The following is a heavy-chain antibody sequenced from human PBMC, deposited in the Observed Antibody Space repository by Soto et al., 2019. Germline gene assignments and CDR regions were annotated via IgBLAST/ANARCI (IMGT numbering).Heavy chain of an antibody. CDR3: AREHSSSWRFDY. D-gene: IGHD6-13*01. J-gene: IGHJ4*02. Sequence: QVQLEQSGAEVKKPGASVKVSCKASGYTFTSYDINWVLQATGQGLEWMGWMNPNSGNTGYAQKFQGRVTMTRNTSISTAYMELSSLRSEDTAVYYCAREHSSSWRFDYWGQGTLVTVSS. V-gene: IGHV1-8*01. CDR1: GYTFTSYD. CDR2: MNPNSGNT.